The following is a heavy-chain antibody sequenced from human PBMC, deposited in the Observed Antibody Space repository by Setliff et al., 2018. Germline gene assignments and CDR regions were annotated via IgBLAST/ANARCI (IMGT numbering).Heavy chain of an antibody. D-gene: IGHD4-17*01. V-gene: IGHV3-9*01. CDR3: VRTLFLQYYGGRSGGYFDY. J-gene: IGHJ4*02. Sequence: PGGSLRLSCAASGFTFDDYAMHWFRQPPGEGLEWVSGISWNSGSIGYADSVKGRFTISRDNAKNSLYLQMDSLRAEDTAVYYCVRTLFLQYYGGRSGGYFDYWGQGSLVTVSS. CDR1: GFTFDDYA. CDR2: ISWNSGSI.